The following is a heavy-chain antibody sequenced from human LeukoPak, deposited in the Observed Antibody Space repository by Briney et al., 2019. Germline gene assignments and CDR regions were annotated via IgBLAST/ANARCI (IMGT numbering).Heavy chain of an antibody. CDR1: GYTFTDYY. CDR3: ARDASTTRVISASDN. D-gene: IGHD2/OR15-2a*01. CDR2: FNPNSGGT. Sequence: ASVKVSCKASGYTFTDYYLHWVRQAPGQGLEWMGRFNPNSGGTDYAQMFQGRVTMTRDTSINTAYMELSGLRSDDTAVYYCARDASTTRVISASDNWGQGTLVTVSS. V-gene: IGHV1-2*02. J-gene: IGHJ4*02.